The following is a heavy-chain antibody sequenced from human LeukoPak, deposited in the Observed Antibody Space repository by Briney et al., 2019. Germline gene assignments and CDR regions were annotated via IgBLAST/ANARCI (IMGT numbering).Heavy chain of an antibody. J-gene: IGHJ4*02. CDR1: GGSISRSLYY. V-gene: IGHV4-39*01. Sequence: SETLSLTCTVSGGSISRSLYYWGWNRQPPGKGLEWIGTIYYSGSTYYNPSLRSRVTMSVDTSNNHFSLKLSSVTAADTAVYYCARHYSGDLYYFDYWGQGTLVTVSS. D-gene: IGHD4-17*01. CDR2: IYYSGST. CDR3: ARHYSGDLYYFDY.